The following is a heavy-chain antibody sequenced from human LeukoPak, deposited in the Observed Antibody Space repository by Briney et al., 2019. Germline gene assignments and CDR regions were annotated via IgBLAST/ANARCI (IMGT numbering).Heavy chain of an antibody. Sequence: GGSLRLSCAASRFTFSSYTMHWVRQAPGKGLEWVAIISYDGSSKYYADSVKGRFTLSRDNSKNMLYLQMNSLRADDTAVYYCAREGLGGSWFDYWGQGTLVTVSS. CDR2: ISYDGSSK. CDR3: AREGLGGSWFDY. J-gene: IGHJ4*02. D-gene: IGHD6-13*01. CDR1: RFTFSSYT. V-gene: IGHV3-30*04.